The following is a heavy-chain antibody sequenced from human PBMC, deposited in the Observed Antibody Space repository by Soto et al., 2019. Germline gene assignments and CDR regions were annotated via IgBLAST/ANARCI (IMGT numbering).Heavy chain of an antibody. CDR2: ISYDGINK. J-gene: IGHJ4*02. CDR1: GFTFTDFA. CDR3: AKSYGVYIWNEALDY. V-gene: IGHV3-30-3*02. D-gene: IGHD1-20*01. Sequence: QVQLAESGGGVAQPGGSLRLSGAASGFTFTDFALHWVRKAPGKGLEWVAVISYDGINKDYAESVKGRFTISRDNSKNMLYLQMNSLRVEDTARYYCAKSYGVYIWNEALDYWGQGTLVTVSS.